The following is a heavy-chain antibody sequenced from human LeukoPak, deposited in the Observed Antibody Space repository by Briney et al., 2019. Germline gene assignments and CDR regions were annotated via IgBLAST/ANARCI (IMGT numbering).Heavy chain of an antibody. V-gene: IGHV4-59*01. J-gene: IGHJ4*02. CDR3: TRGNAN. CDR1: GGSINSYY. Sequence: SETLCLTCTVSGGSINSYYWSWIRQPPGKGLEWIGYISYSGSTNYNPSLKSRVTISVDTSKNQFFLKLSSVTAADTALYYCTRGNANWGQGTLVTVSS. CDR2: ISYSGST.